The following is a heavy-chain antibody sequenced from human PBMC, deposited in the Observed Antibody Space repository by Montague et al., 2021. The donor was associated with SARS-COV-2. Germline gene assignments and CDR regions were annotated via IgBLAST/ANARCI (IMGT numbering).Heavy chain of an antibody. CDR1: GGSFSGYC. V-gene: IGHV4-34*01. CDR3: ARVRYYGSGTSLGMDV. Sequence: ETLSLTCAVYGGSFSGYCWSWIRQPPGKGLEWIGEINHSGSTNYNPSLKSRVTISVDTSKNQFSLKLSSVTAADTAVYYCARVRYYGSGTSLGMDVWGQGTTVTVS. J-gene: IGHJ6*02. CDR2: INHSGST. D-gene: IGHD3-10*01.